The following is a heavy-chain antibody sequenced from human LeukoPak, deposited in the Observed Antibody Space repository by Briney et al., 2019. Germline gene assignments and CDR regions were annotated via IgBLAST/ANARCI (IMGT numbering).Heavy chain of an antibody. CDR3: ARGVRYYNDY. CDR1: GGSISSGSYY. J-gene: IGHJ4*02. V-gene: IGHV4-61*02. Sequence: SETLSLTCTVSGGSISSGSYYWSWIRQPAGKGLEWIGRIYTSGSTNYNPSLKSRATMSVDTSKNQFSLKLSSVTAADTAVYYCARGVRYYNDYWGQGTLVTVSS. CDR2: IYTSGST. D-gene: IGHD3-9*01.